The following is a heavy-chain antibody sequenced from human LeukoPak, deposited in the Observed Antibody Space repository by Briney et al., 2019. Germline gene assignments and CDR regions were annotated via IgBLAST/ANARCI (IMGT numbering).Heavy chain of an antibody. Sequence: GRSLRLSCAASGFTFNNYWMHWVRQAPGKGLVWVSRIYKDGSFTTYADSVKGRFTISRDNSKNTLYLPMSSLRAEDTAVYYCAKGSASSAWTLFDYWGQGTLVTVYS. D-gene: IGHD6-19*01. J-gene: IGHJ4*02. CDR2: IYKDGSFT. CDR1: GFTFNNYW. V-gene: IGHV3-74*03. CDR3: AKGSASSAWTLFDY.